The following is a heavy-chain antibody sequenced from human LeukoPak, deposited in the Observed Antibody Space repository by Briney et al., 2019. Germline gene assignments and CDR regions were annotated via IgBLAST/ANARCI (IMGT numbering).Heavy chain of an antibody. CDR2: IGSSDDST. J-gene: IGHJ4*02. D-gene: IGHD2-15*01. CDR1: GFSFSSYA. Sequence: GGSLRLSCSASGFSFSSYAMSWVRQAPGKGLEWVSTIGSSDDSTYYADSVKGRFTITSDSSKNTLDLQMNSLRADDTAVYYCAKDRSKKVVVAATSLDYWGQGILVTVSS. V-gene: IGHV3-23*01. CDR3: AKDRSKKVVVAATSLDY.